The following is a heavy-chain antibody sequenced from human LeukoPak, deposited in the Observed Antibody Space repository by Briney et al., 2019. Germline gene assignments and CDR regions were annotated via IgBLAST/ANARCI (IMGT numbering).Heavy chain of an antibody. CDR1: GGTFSTYA. D-gene: IGHD3-3*01. V-gene: IGHV1-69*04. CDR2: IIPILDIA. Sequence: SVKVSCKASGGTFSTYAISWVRQAPGQGLEWMGRIIPILDIANYAQKFQGRVTIIADKSTSTAYMELSSLRSEDTAVYYCARMPVEIFGVVLNYFDYWGQGTLVTVSS. J-gene: IGHJ4*02. CDR3: ARMPVEIFGVVLNYFDY.